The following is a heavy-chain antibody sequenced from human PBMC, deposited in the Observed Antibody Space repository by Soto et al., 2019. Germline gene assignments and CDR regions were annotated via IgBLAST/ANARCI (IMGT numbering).Heavy chain of an antibody. V-gene: IGHV3-30*18. CDR2: VSHDGRNT. CDR1: GFTFSDYA. Sequence: VQLVESGGGVVQPGRSLRLSCAASGFTFSDYAMHWVRQAPGKGLEWVAVVSHDGRNTHYADSEKGRFNISRDSSKNTVSLEMTSLRAEDTAVYYCAKGGRQWLVTSDFNYWGQGALVTVSS. D-gene: IGHD6-19*01. J-gene: IGHJ4*02. CDR3: AKGGRQWLVTSDFNY.